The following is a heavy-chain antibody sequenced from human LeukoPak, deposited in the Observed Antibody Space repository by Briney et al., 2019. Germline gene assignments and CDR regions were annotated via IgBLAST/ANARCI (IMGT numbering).Heavy chain of an antibody. CDR2: ISSSSSYI. V-gene: IGHV3-21*01. CDR1: GFTFSSYS. D-gene: IGHD1-26*01. J-gene: IGHJ4*02. Sequence: GGSLRLSCAASGFTFSSYSMNWVRQAPGKGLEWVSSISSSSSYIYYADSVKGRFTISRDNAKNSLYLQMNSLRAEDTAVYYCARDLGLGGSYLEYYFDYWGQGTLVTVSS. CDR3: ARDLGLGGSYLEYYFDY.